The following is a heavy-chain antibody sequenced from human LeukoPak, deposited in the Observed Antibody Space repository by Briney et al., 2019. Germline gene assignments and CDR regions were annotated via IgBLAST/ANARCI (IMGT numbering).Heavy chain of an antibody. CDR2: FDPEDGET. CDR1: GYTLTELS. CDR3: ATRGYYYDSSGYYPWYFDL. D-gene: IGHD3-22*01. J-gene: IGHJ2*01. V-gene: IGHV1-24*01. Sequence: ASVKVSCKVSGYTLTELSMHWVRQAPGKGLEWMGGFDPEDGETIYAQKFQGRVTMTEDTSTDTAYMGLSSLRSEDTAVYYCATRGYYYDSSGYYPWYFDLWGRGTLVTVSS.